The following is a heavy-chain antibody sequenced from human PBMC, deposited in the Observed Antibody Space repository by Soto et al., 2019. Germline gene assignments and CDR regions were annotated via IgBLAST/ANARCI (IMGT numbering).Heavy chain of an antibody. Sequence: SQTLSLTCXISGDSVSSNSAAWNWIRQSPSRGLEWLGRTYYRSKWYNDYAVSVKSRITINPDTSKNQFSLQLNSVTPEDTAVYYCARDSGYSYRKWVLYYFDYWGQETLVTVSS. J-gene: IGHJ4*02. V-gene: IGHV6-1*01. D-gene: IGHD5-18*01. CDR1: GDSVSSNSAA. CDR3: ARDSGYSYRKWVLYYFDY. CDR2: TYYRSKWYN.